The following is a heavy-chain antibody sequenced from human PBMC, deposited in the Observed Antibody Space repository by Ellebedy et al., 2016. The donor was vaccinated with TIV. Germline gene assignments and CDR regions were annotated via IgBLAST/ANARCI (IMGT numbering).Heavy chain of an antibody. Sequence: ASVKVSXXASGYTFTSYGISWVRQAPGQGLEWMGWISAYNGNTNYAQKLQGRVTMTTDTSTSTAYMELSSLRSEDTAVYYCARDGDSSGWYPSFDYWGQGTLVTVSS. CDR3: ARDGDSSGWYPSFDY. CDR2: ISAYNGNT. D-gene: IGHD6-19*01. CDR1: GYTFTSYG. V-gene: IGHV1-18*01. J-gene: IGHJ4*02.